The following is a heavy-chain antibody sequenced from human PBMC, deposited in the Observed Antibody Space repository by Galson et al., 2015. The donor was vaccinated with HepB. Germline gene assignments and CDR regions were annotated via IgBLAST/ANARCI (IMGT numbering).Heavy chain of an antibody. CDR1: GYTFTSYG. Sequence: SVKVSCKASGYTFTSYGISWVRQAPGQGLEWMGWISAYNGNTNYAQKLQGRVTMTTDTSTSTAYMELRSLRSDDTAVYYCARTGEVVRGVGTHFYYYYYGMDVWGQGTTVTVSS. CDR2: ISAYNGNT. V-gene: IGHV1-18*04. D-gene: IGHD3-10*01. CDR3: ARTGEVVRGVGTHFYYYYYGMDV. J-gene: IGHJ6*02.